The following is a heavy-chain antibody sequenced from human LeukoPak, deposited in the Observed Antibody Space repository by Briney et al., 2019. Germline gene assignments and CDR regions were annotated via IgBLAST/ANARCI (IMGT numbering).Heavy chain of an antibody. CDR1: GGSISSSSYY. J-gene: IGHJ4*02. D-gene: IGHD4-17*01. CDR3: ARRAVTTVTPRLDY. V-gene: IGHV4-39*07. Sequence: SETLSLTCTVSGGSISSSSYYWGWIRRPPGKGLEWIGSIYYSGSTYYNPSLKSRVTISVDTSKNQFSLKLSSVTAADTAVYYCARRAVTTVTPRLDYWGQGTLVTVSS. CDR2: IYYSGST.